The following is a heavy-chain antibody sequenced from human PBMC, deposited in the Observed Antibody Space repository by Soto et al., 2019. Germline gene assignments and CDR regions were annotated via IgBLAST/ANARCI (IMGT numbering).Heavy chain of an antibody. CDR3: ARHRGPLVAGPLREWHFDL. V-gene: IGHV1-18*01. J-gene: IGHJ2*01. CDR1: GYTFTSYV. CDR2: ISVYSGNT. Sequence: QVQLVQSGGEVKNPGASVKVPCKASGYTFTSYVISWVRQAPGQGLEWMRWISVYSGNTNYAQKFRESIIMATDTSTNTAYMELRSLRSDDTAVYYWARHRGPLVAGPLREWHFDLWGRGTLVSVSS. D-gene: IGHD6-19*01.